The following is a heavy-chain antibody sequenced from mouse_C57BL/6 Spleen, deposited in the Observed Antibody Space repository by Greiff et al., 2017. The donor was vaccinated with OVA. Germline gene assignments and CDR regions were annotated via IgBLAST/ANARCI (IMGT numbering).Heavy chain of an antibody. CDR3: ARTDYGSSYGYFDV. CDR1: GYTFTSYW. Sequence: QVQLQQPGAELVKPGASVKLSCKASGYTFTSYWMHWVKQRPGQGLEWIGMIHPNSGSTNYNEKFKSKATLTVDKSSSTAYMQLSSLTSEDSAVDYCARTDYGSSYGYFDVWGTGTTVTVSS. CDR2: IHPNSGST. J-gene: IGHJ1*03. D-gene: IGHD1-1*01. V-gene: IGHV1-64*01.